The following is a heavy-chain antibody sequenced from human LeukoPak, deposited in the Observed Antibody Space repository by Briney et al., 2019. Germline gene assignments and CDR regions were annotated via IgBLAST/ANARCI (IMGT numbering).Heavy chain of an antibody. D-gene: IGHD3-10*01. CDR2: LYISGST. J-gene: IGHJ4*02. V-gene: IGHV4-4*07. Sequence: PAETLSLTCTVSGASISSYYSNWIRQTAGRGLEWIGRLYISGSTAYNPSLKSRVTISVDTSKNQFSLKLSSVTAADTAVYFCARDLSGSIYFDYWGKGLLVTVSS. CDR1: GASISSYY. CDR3: ARDLSGSIYFDY.